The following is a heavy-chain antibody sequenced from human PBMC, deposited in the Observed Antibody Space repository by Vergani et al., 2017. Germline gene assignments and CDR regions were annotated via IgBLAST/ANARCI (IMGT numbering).Heavy chain of an antibody. D-gene: IGHD3-9*01. CDR1: GDSITNGGFS. J-gene: IGHJ5*02. V-gene: IGHV4-30-2*01. CDR2: IFPSGNS. Sequence: QLQLQESGSGLVKPSQTLSLTCAVSGDSITNGGFSWNWIRQPPGKGPEWIGYIFPSGNSDYNPSLKNRVSISLDKSKNQFSLWVNSVTAADTAVYFCARQSPYYDILTGYGADTVWFDPWGQGTLVTVSS. CDR3: ARQSPYYDILTGYGADTVWFDP.